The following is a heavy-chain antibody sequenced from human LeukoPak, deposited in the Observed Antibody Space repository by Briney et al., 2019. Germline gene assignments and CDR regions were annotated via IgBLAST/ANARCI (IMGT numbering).Heavy chain of an antibody. Sequence: ASVKVSCKASGYTFTSYDINWVRQATGQGLEWMGWINPNSGGTNYAQKFQGRVTMTRDTSISTAYMELSRLRSDDTAVYYCARSRDGYNLYYFDYWGQGTLVTVSS. CDR1: GYTFTSYD. J-gene: IGHJ4*02. CDR3: ARSRDGYNLYYFDY. CDR2: INPNSGGT. V-gene: IGHV1-2*02. D-gene: IGHD5-24*01.